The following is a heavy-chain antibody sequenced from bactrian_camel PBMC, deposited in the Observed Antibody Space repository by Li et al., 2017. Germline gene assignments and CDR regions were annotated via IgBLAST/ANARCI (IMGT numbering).Heavy chain of an antibody. CDR2: LKWDGTDT. CDR3: AAAGQGWVPSNY. V-gene: IGHV3S6*01. J-gene: IGHJ4*01. D-gene: IGHD5*01. CDR1: GSTSMYWW. Sequence: HVQLVESGGGLVQPGGSLRLSCSAGGSTSMYWWMGWVRQTPGKGLEWVSTLKWDGTDTYYADFVKGRFTISRDNAKNTVYLQMNSLKPEDTAVYYCAAAGQGWVPSNYWGQGTQVTVS.